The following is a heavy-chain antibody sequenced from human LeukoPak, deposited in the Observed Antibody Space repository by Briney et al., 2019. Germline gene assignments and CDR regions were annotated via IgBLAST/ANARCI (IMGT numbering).Heavy chain of an antibody. CDR1: GFTFSSYA. CDR2: ISGSGGST. J-gene: IGHJ4*02. CDR3: AGGGYYGSGSYYEDY. D-gene: IGHD3-10*01. Sequence: GGSLRLSCAASGFTFSSYAMSWVRQAPGKGLEWVSAISGSGGSTYYADSVKGRFTISRDNAKNSLYLQMNSLRAEDTAVYYCAGGGYYGSGSYYEDYWGQGTLVTVSS. V-gene: IGHV3-23*01.